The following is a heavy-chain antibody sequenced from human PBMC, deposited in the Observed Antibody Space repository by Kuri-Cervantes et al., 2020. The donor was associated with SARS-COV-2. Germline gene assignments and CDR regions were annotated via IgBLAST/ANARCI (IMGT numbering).Heavy chain of an antibody. CDR2: IYYSGST. J-gene: IGHJ6*02. CDR3: ARDRGRQLASYYYGMDV. V-gene: IGHV4-31*03. Sequence: LRLSCTVSGGSISSGGYYWSWIRQHPGKGLEWIGYIYYSGSTYYNPSLKSRVTISVDTSKNQFSLKLSSVTAADTAVYYCARDRGRQLASYYYGMDVWGQGTTVTVSS. D-gene: IGHD6-6*01. CDR1: GGSISSGGYY.